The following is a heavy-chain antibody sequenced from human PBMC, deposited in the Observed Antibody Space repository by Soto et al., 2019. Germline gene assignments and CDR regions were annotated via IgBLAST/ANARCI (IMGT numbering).Heavy chain of an antibody. V-gene: IGHV3-23*01. CDR1: GFTFSTYA. CDR2: LSDSGGST. J-gene: IGHJ4*02. CDR3: AKVSSAWYSGFFDY. D-gene: IGHD2-21*02. Sequence: VGSLRLSCAASGFTFSTYAMSWVRQAPGKGLEWVSGLSDSGGSTYYADSVKGRFTISRDNSMNTLYLQMNTLRAEDTAVYYCAKVSSAWYSGFFDYWGQGTLVTVSS.